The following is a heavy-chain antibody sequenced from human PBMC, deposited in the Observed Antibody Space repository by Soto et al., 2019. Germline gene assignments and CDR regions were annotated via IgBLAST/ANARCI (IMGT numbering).Heavy chain of an antibody. CDR1: GFTFSSYA. J-gene: IGHJ4*02. D-gene: IGHD2-2*01. Sequence: SGGGRIQPGGSLRLSCAASGFTFSSYAMNWVRQVPGKGLQWVSGISGSGSSTYYSDSVRGRFTISRDNSRNTLYLQMSSLRVEDTALYYCAKGDRNQPAVVDYWGQGTLVTVSS. CDR2: ISGSGSST. CDR3: AKGDRNQPAVVDY. V-gene: IGHV3-23*01.